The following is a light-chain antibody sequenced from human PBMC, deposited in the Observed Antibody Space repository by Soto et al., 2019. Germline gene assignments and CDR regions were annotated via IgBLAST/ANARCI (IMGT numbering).Light chain of an antibody. CDR1: RSNISATND. J-gene: IGLJ1*01. CDR2: GHS. V-gene: IGLV1-40*01. CDR3: ESYDSSSYV. Sequence: QSVLTPPPSVCRAPGQRVAFCCIGSRSNISATNDTRWYKQVPQSTPKPNIYGHSNRPSGVPHRFSGSKSGTSASLAITGLHALDDADYYCESYDSSSYVFGRGTKVTVL.